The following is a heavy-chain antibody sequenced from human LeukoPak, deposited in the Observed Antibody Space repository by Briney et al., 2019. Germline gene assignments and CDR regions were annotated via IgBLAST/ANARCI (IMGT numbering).Heavy chain of an antibody. J-gene: IGHJ4*02. CDR2: IKQDGSKK. CDR3: AKDRRPNNYHASGTHY. V-gene: IGHV3-7*01. Sequence: PGGSLRLSCAASESTFSNYWMNWVRQAPGKGLEWVANIKQDGSKKYYVDSVKGRFTISRDNAKNTLYLQMNSLRAEDTAVYYCAKDRRPNNYHASGTHYWGQGTLVTVSS. D-gene: IGHD3-10*01. CDR1: ESTFSNYW.